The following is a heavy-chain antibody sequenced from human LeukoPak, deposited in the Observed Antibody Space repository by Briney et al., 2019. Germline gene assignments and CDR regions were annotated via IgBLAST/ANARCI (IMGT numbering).Heavy chain of an antibody. Sequence: SVKVSCKASGGTFSSYAISWVRQAPGQGLEWMGGIIPIFGTANYAQKFQGRVTITADESTSTAYMELSSLRSEDTAVYYCARGSDFWSGYLRAYYYYMDVWGKGTTVTVSS. V-gene: IGHV1-69*13. CDR2: IIPIFGTA. J-gene: IGHJ6*03. CDR3: ARGSDFWSGYLRAYYYYMDV. D-gene: IGHD3-3*01. CDR1: GGTFSSYA.